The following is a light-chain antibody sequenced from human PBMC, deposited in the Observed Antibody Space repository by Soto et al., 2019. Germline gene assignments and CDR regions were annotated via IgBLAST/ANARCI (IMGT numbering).Light chain of an antibody. J-gene: IGLJ1*01. Sequence: QSALTQPASVSGSPGQSITISCTGTSSDVGGYNYVSWYQQYPGKAPKLMIYDVSNRPSGVSNRFSGSKSGNTASLTISGLQAEDEADYYCSSYTSSSPDVFGPGTKVTVL. V-gene: IGLV2-14*01. CDR3: SSYTSSSPDV. CDR1: SSDVGGYNY. CDR2: DVS.